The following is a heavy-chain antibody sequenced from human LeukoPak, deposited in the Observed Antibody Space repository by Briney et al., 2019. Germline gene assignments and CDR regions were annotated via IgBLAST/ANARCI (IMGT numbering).Heavy chain of an antibody. J-gene: IGHJ4*02. CDR1: GYTFTSYA. D-gene: IGHD3-3*01. Sequence: WASVKVSCKASGYTFTSYAITWVRQAPGQGLEWMGWISSYNGNTNYAQKLQGRVTMTTETSTSTAYMELRSLRSDDTAVYYCARDRDFWSGYDYWGQGTLVTVSS. CDR2: ISSYNGNT. V-gene: IGHV1-18*01. CDR3: ARDRDFWSGYDY.